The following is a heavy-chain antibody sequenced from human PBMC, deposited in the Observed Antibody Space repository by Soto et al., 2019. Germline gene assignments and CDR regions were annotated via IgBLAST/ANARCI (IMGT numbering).Heavy chain of an antibody. CDR3: ASAFPSGGAPLGAWFDP. D-gene: IGHD3-10*01. CDR1: GGSISSGGYY. V-gene: IGHV4-31*03. J-gene: IGHJ5*02. Sequence: QVQLQESGPGLVKPSQTLSLTCTVSGGSISSGGYYWSWIRQHPGKGLEWIWYISYSGSTYYNPSLTIRVTISVDTSKNQCSLKLSSVTAADTAVYYCASAFPSGGAPLGAWFDPWGQGTLVTVSS. CDR2: ISYSGST.